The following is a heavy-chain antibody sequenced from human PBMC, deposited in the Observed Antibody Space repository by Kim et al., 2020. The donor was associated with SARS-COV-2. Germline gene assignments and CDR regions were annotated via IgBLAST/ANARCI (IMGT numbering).Heavy chain of an antibody. CDR2: QSDST. J-gene: IGHJ4*02. D-gene: IGHD4-17*01. CDR3: ARGYKATVGF. Sequence: QSDSTKYNPSLRSRVTISVDTSKNQFSLRLTSVTAADTAVYYCARGYKATVGFWGQGTLVTVSS. V-gene: IGHV4-34*01.